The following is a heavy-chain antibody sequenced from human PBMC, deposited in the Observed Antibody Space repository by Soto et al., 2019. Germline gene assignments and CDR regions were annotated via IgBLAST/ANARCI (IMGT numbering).Heavy chain of an antibody. D-gene: IGHD4-17*01. CDR2: IWYDGSNK. CDR1: GFTFSSYG. Sequence: GGSLRLSCAASGFTFSSYGMHWVRQAPGKGLEWVAVIWYDGSNKYYADSVKGRFTISKDNSKNTLYLQMNSLRAEDTAVYYCASSDYGDYALKHWGQGTLVTVSS. J-gene: IGHJ1*01. CDR3: ASSDYGDYALKH. V-gene: IGHV3-33*01.